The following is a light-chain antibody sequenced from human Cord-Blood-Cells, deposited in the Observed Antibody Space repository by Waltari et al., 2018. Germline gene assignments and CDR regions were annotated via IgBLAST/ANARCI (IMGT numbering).Light chain of an antibody. CDR2: AAS. J-gene: IGKJ1*01. V-gene: IGKV1-39*01. Sequence: DIQMTQSPSSLSASVGDRVTITCRASQSISSYLNWYQQKPGKAPKLLFYAASSLQSGVPSRFSGSGSGTDFTLTISILQPEDFATYYCQQSYSTPWTFGQGTKVEIK. CDR3: QQSYSTPWT. CDR1: QSISSY.